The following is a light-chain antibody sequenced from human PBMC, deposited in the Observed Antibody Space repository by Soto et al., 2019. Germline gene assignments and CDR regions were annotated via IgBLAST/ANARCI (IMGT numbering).Light chain of an antibody. CDR2: DDD. CDR1: NIGSKS. CDR3: QVWDSSSDHYV. Sequence: SYELTQPPSVSVAPGRSATITCGGKNIGSKSVHWYHQKPGQAPVLVVYDDDDRPSGIRERISGSNSGNTATLTISRVEAGDEADYYCQVWDSSSDHYVFGTGTKVTVL. J-gene: IGLJ1*01. V-gene: IGLV3-21*02.